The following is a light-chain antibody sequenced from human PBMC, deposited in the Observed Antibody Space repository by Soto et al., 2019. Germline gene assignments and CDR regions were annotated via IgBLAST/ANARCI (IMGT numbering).Light chain of an antibody. CDR1: QSVSSSY. J-gene: IGKJ1*01. CDR2: ATS. CDR3: QQYGSSSWT. Sequence: PGERATLSCRASQSVSSSYLAWYQQKPGQPPRLVMYATSSRATGIPARFSGSGSGTDFTLTISRLEPEDFAVYYCQQYGSSSWTFGQGTKVDIK. V-gene: IGKV3-20*01.